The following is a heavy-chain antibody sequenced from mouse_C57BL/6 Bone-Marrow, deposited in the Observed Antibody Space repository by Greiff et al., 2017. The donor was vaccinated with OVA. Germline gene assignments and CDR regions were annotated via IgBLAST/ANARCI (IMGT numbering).Heavy chain of an antibody. J-gene: IGHJ2*01. V-gene: IGHV1-64*01. CDR3: ARFYGNYFDY. CDR1: GYTFTSYW. D-gene: IGHD2-1*01. Sequence: VKLQQPGAELVKPGASVKLSCKASGYTFTSYWMHWVKQRPGQGLEWIGMIHPNSGSTNYNEKFKSKATLTVDKSSSTAYMQLSSLTSEDSAVYYCARFYGNYFDYWGQGTTLTVSS. CDR2: IHPNSGST.